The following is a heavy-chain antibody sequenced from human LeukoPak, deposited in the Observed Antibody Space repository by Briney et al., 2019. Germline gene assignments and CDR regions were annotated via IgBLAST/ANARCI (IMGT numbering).Heavy chain of an antibody. J-gene: IGHJ6*03. Sequence: ASVTVSCKASGYTFTGYYMHWVRQAPGQGLEWMGWINPNSGGTNYAQKFQGRVTMTRDTSISTAYMELSRLRSDDTAVYYCARESYSRGSGSLNYYYYMDVWGKGTTVTISS. CDR3: ARESYSRGSGSLNYYYYMDV. CDR1: GYTFTGYY. D-gene: IGHD3-10*01. V-gene: IGHV1-2*02. CDR2: INPNSGGT.